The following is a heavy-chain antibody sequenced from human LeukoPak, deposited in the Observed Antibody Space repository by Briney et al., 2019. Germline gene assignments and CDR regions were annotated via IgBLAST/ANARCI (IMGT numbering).Heavy chain of an antibody. CDR3: AIGRDSSGYTPFDY. V-gene: IGHV5-51*01. CDR2: IYTGDSDT. J-gene: IGHJ4*02. D-gene: IGHD3-22*01. Sequence: GESLQISCQGSGYSFTSYWIGWVRQMPGKGLDWMGIIYTGDSDTRYSPSFQGQVTIPADKSISTAYLQWSSLKASDTAMYYCAIGRDSSGYTPFDYWGQGTLVTVSS. CDR1: GYSFTSYW.